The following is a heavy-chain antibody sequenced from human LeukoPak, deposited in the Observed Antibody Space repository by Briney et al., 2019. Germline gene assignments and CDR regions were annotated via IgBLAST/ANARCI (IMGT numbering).Heavy chain of an antibody. V-gene: IGHV3-7*01. CDR1: GFTLTNAW. D-gene: IGHD3-22*01. J-gene: IGHJ4*02. CDR2: IKQDGSEK. CDR3: ARERYYDNRGYTH. Sequence: PGGSLRLSCAASGFTLTNAWMNWVRQAPGKGLEWVANIKQDGSEKYYVDSVKGRFTISRDNAKNSLYLQMNSLRAEDTAVYYCARERYYDNRGYTHWGQGTLVTASS.